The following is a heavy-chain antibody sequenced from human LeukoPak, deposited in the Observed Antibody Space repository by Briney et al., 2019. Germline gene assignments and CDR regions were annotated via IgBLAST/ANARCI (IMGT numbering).Heavy chain of an antibody. Sequence: PGRSLRLSCAASGFTFSSYGMHWVRQAPGKRLEWVAVISYDGSNKYYADSVKGRFTISRDNSKNTLYLQMNSLRAEDTAVYYCAKPVGVMAYFDYWGQGTLVTVSS. V-gene: IGHV3-30*18. D-gene: IGHD3-10*01. J-gene: IGHJ4*02. CDR2: ISYDGSNK. CDR1: GFTFSSYG. CDR3: AKPVGVMAYFDY.